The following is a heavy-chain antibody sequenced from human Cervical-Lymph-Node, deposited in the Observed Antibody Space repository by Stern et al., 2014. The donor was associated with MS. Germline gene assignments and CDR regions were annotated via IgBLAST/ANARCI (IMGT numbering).Heavy chain of an antibody. CDR3: ARVNRVVVATHYYYGMDV. V-gene: IGHV4-59*01. J-gene: IGHJ6*02. D-gene: IGHD2-21*01. CDR1: GGSISSYF. CDR2: VNYNGDA. Sequence: QLQLQESGPGLVKPSEALSLTCSVSGGSISSYFWTWIRQPPGKGLEWIGYVNYNGDADYNSSRKGRVTISVDTSRNRLSLKLSSVTVADTAVYYCARVNRVVVATHYYYGMDVWGQGTTVTVSS.